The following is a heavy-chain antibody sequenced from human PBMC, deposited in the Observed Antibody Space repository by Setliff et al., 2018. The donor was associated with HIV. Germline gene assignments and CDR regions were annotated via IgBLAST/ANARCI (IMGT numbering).Heavy chain of an antibody. V-gene: IGHV1-69*13. CDR3: ARDVSAEMYSTRLDY. Sequence: SVKVSCKVSGNRFSSYVFSWVRQAPGQGLEWVGGIIPYLRSPNYAQKFQGRVTITADESTSTVYMELSGLTSDDTAIYYCARDVSAEMYSTRLDYWGQETLVTVSS. J-gene: IGHJ4*02. D-gene: IGHD2-21*01. CDR1: GNRFSSYV. CDR2: IIPYLRSP.